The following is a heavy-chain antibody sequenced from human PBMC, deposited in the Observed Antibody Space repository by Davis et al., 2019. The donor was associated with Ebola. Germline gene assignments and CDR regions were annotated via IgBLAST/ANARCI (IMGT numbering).Heavy chain of an antibody. CDR1: GDSISSSNW. D-gene: IGHD3-10*01. V-gene: IGHV4-4*02. CDR3: ARRNGVRGLTAGYYYGMDV. Sequence: SETLSLTCAVSGDSISSSNWWSWVRQPPGKGLEWIGEINHSGSTNYDPSLKSRVTISVDTSKNQFSLKLSSVTAAGTAVYYCARRNGVRGLTAGYYYGMDVWGQGTTVTVSS. CDR2: INHSGST. J-gene: IGHJ6*02.